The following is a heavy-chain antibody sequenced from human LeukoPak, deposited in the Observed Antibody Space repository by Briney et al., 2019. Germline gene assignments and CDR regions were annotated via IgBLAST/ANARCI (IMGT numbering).Heavy chain of an antibody. J-gene: IGHJ4*02. D-gene: IGHD4-17*01. Sequence: GGSLRLSCAASGFTFSSYEMNWVRQAPGKGLEWVSYISSSGSTIYYADSVKGRFTISRDNAKNSLYLQTNSLRAEDTAVYYCAREFDYGDYMDYWGQGTLVTVSS. V-gene: IGHV3-48*03. CDR1: GFTFSSYE. CDR3: AREFDYGDYMDY. CDR2: ISSSGSTI.